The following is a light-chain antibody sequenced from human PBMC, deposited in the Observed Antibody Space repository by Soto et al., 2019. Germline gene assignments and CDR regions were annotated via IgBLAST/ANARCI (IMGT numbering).Light chain of an antibody. CDR1: QSISTN. CDR3: QQYHDWHT. Sequence: EIVMTQSPVTLSVSPGERATLSCRASQSISTNLAWYQQKPGQAPRPIIYGASTRATGIPARFSGSGSATEFTLTLSSLQSEDFAVYYCQQYHDWHTFGQGTKLEIK. CDR2: GAS. J-gene: IGKJ2*01. V-gene: IGKV3-15*01.